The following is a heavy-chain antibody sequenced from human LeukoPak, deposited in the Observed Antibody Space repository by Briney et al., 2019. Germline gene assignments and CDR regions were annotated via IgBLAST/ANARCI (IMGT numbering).Heavy chain of an antibody. V-gene: IGHV3-30*18. CDR3: AKGDFDY. CDR1: GFTFSSYG. CDR2: ISYDGSNK. Sequence: PGGSLRLSCAASGFTFSSYGMHWVRQAPGKGLEWVAVISYDGSNKYYADPVKGRFTISRDNSKNTLYLQMNSLRAEDTAVYYCAKGDFDYWGQRTLVTVSS. J-gene: IGHJ4*02.